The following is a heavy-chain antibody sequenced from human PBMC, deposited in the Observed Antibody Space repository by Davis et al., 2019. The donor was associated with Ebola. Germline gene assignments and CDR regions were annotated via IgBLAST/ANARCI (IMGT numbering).Heavy chain of an antibody. D-gene: IGHD4-23*01. CDR2: IWYDGSNK. CDR3: ASYGGGADGMDV. Sequence: GESLKIPCAASGFTFSSYGMHWVRQAPGKGLEWVAVIWYDGSNKYYADSVKGRFTISRDNSKNTLYLQMNSLRAEDTAVYYCASYGGGADGMDVWGQGTTVTVSS. CDR1: GFTFSSYG. V-gene: IGHV3-33*01. J-gene: IGHJ6*02.